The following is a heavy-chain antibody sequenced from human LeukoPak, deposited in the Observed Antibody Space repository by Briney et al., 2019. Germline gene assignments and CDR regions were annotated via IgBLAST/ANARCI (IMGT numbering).Heavy chain of an antibody. CDR2: ISASGGNT. CDR3: AKDPTIAVAHFDY. J-gene: IGHJ4*02. Sequence: TRGSLRLSCAASGFTFRSYAMSWVRQAPRRGLEWVSAISASGGNTYYADSVKGRFTISRDNSKNTLHLQMNSLRAEDTALYYCAKDPTIAVAHFDYWGQGTLVTVSS. D-gene: IGHD6-19*01. V-gene: IGHV3-23*01. CDR1: GFTFRSYA.